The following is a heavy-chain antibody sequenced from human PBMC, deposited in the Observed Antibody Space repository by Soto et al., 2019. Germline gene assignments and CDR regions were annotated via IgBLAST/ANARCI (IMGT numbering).Heavy chain of an antibody. Sequence: QVQLVESGGGVVQPGRSLRLSCAASGFTFSHYGIHWVRQAPGKGLEWLAVISYDGSNKHYADSVKGRFTVSRDNSKSSLYLQMNSLRAEATDVYFCARYSGKYQGPIDYWGQGTLVTVSS. J-gene: IGHJ4*02. D-gene: IGHD1-26*01. CDR3: ARYSGKYQGPIDY. CDR1: GFTFSHYG. V-gene: IGHV3-30*03. CDR2: ISYDGSNK.